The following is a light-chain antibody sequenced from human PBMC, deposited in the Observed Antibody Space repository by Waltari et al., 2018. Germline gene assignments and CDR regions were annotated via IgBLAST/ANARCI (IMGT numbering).Light chain of an antibody. CDR1: QSIGRF. CDR2: GAS. V-gene: IGKV3-20*01. CDR3: QQYVRIPVT. J-gene: IGKJ1*01. Sequence: EIMLTQSPGTLSLSPGERATLSCRTSQSIGRFLAWYQQKPGQAPRLLIYGASSRATDSPDRFSGSGSGTDFSLTINRLEPEESALYYCQQYVRIPVTFGQGTKVEIK.